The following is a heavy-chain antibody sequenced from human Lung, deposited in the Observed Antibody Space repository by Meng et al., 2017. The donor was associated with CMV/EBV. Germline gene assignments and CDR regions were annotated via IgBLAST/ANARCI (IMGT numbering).Heavy chain of an antibody. Sequence: GSLRLXCTVSGDSITSSSYYWGWIRQPPGKGLEWIGSMYYSANTYYNPPLKSRVTISVDTSQNQFSLTLTSVTAADTAVYYCAFSSGADYGSGSRDYWGQGXLVTVSS. J-gene: IGHJ4*01. V-gene: IGHV4-39*01. CDR3: AFSSGADYGSGSRDY. CDR1: GDSITSSSYY. CDR2: MYYSANT. D-gene: IGHD3-10*01.